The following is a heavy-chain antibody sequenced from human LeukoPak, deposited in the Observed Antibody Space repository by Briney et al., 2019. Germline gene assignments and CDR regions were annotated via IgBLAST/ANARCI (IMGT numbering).Heavy chain of an antibody. J-gene: IGHJ3*02. CDR3: AREVSSSTSGAFDI. D-gene: IGHD2-2*01. CDR2: INPNSGGT. Sequence: ASVKVSCKASGYTFTSYGISWVRQAPGQGLEWMGWINPNSGGTNYAQKFQGRVTMTRDTSISTAYMELSRLRSDDTAVYYCAREVSSSTSGAFDIWGQGTMVTVSS. CDR1: GYTFTSYG. V-gene: IGHV1-2*02.